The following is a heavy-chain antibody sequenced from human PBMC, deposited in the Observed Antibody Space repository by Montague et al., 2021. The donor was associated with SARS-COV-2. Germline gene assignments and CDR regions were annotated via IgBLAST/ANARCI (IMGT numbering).Heavy chain of an antibody. CDR1: GDSIKSYF. J-gene: IGHJ4*02. CDR3: AKAFGSGCINPTY. D-gene: IGHD3-10*01. Sequence: SETLSLTCTVSGDSIKSYFWSWIRQPPGKGLEWIGYIYYYGSTHXNSSLKSRATISIDTSRNLFSLQLRSVTTADTAVYFCAKAFGSGCINPTYWGQGVLVTVSS. CDR2: IYYYGST. V-gene: IGHV4-59*01.